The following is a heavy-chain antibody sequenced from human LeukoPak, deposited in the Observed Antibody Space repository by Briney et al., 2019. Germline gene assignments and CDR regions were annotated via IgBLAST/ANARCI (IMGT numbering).Heavy chain of an antibody. CDR1: GGSMSSAGYY. J-gene: IGHJ4*02. CDR2: IYYSGST. Sequence: PSETLSLTCTVSGGSMSSAGYYWSWIRQHPGKGLEWIGYIYYSGSTQYNPSLKSRVTISVDTSRNQFSLKLSSVTAADTAVYYCARERSSWPLFDYWGQGTLVTVSS. D-gene: IGHD6-13*01. V-gene: IGHV4-31*03. CDR3: ARERSSWPLFDY.